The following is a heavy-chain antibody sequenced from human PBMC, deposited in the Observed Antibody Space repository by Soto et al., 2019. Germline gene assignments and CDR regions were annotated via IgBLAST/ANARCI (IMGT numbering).Heavy chain of an antibody. V-gene: IGHV4-59*11. CDR3: GSVRPSGYVLS. Sequence: SETLSLTCTVSGGSLSSHYWTWIRQSPGKGLEWIGYVYFSGNTNYNPSLKSRVTISIDTSKNQLSLRLASVTASDTAFYYCGSVRPSGYVLSWGQGTLVTVSS. J-gene: IGHJ5*02. CDR2: VYFSGNT. CDR1: GGSLSSHY. D-gene: IGHD6-25*01.